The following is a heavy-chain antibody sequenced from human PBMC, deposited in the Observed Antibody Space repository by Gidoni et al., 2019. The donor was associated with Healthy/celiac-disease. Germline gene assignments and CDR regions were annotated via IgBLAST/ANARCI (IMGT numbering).Heavy chain of an antibody. CDR1: GGSISSYY. Sequence: QVQLQESGPGRVKPSETLSITCTVSGGSISSYYWSWIRQPPGQGREWIGYIYYSGSTNSNPSRNSLVTISVDTSKNQFSLKLSSVTAADTAVYYCARGEQLVFDYWGQGTLVTVSS. CDR3: ARGEQLVFDY. V-gene: IGHV4-59*01. J-gene: IGHJ4*02. D-gene: IGHD6-6*01. CDR2: IYYSGST.